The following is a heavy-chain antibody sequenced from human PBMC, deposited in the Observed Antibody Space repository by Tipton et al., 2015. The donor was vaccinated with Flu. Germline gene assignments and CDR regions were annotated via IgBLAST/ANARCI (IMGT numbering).Heavy chain of an antibody. CDR3: ARRDYSNYVSDPKSWFDP. D-gene: IGHD4-11*01. CDR1: GGFFSSYY. J-gene: IGHJ5*02. V-gene: IGHV4-4*09. CDR2: IYNNQYT. Sequence: LRLSCTVSGGFFSSYYWNWIRQPPGKGLEWIGYIYNNQYTKYNPSLKSRVTVSVDPSMSQFSLRLTSVTAADTAVYYCARRDYSNYVSDPKSWFDPWGQGTLVAVSS.